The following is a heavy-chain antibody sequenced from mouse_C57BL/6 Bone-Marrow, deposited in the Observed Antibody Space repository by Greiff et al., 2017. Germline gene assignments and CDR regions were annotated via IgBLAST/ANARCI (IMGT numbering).Heavy chain of an antibody. V-gene: IGHV1-52*01. D-gene: IGHD1-1*01. Sequence: QVQLQQPGAELVRPGSSVKLSCKASGYTFTSYWMHWVKQRPIQGLEWIGNIDPSDSETHYNQKFKDKATVTVDKSSSTAYMQRSSLTAEDSAVYYCARDPTVGTFDYWGQGTTLTVSS. CDR1: GYTFTSYW. CDR2: IDPSDSET. J-gene: IGHJ2*01. CDR3: ARDPTVGTFDY.